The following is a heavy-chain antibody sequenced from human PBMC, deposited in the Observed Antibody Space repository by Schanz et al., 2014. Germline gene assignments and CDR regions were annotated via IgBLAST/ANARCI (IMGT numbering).Heavy chain of an antibody. J-gene: IGHJ4*02. D-gene: IGHD6-13*01. Sequence: EQLVESGGGVVQPGRSLRLSCAASGFTFSRYWMQWVRQAPGKGLEWVALISYDGSNKYYADSVKGRFTISRDSSKNTLYLQMNSLRAEDTALYYCARDAGSSSWYPSDYWGQGTLVTVSS. CDR3: ARDAGSSSWYPSDY. V-gene: IGHV3-30*03. CDR2: ISYDGSNK. CDR1: GFTFSRYW.